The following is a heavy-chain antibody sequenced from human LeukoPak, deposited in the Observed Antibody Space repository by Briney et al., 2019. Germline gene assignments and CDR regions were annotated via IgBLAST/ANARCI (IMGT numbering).Heavy chain of an antibody. D-gene: IGHD2-21*02. J-gene: IGHJ4*02. Sequence: PSQTLSLTCTVSGSSISSGSYSWSWILQPAGKGLEEIVHIYTSASTNYNPSIKSRVTILVDTSKNQFSLKLRYVTAADTAVYYCARVVTAIHYYFDYWGQGTLVTVSS. CDR2: IYTSAST. CDR3: ARVVTAIHYYFDY. CDR1: GSSISSGSYS. V-gene: IGHV4-61*09.